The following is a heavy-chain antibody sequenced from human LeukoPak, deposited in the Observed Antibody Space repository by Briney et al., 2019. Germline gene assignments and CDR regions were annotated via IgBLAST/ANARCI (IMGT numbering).Heavy chain of an antibody. D-gene: IGHD6-13*01. J-gene: IGHJ4*02. CDR1: GHTFTGYY. CDR3: ARGGSKAQPGIAAATDY. V-gene: IGHV1-69*13. CDR2: IIPIFGTA. Sequence: ASVKVSCKASGHTFTGYYMHWARQAPGQGLEWMGGIIPIFGTANYAQKFQGRVTITADESTSTAYMELSSLRSEDTAVYYCARGGSKAQPGIAAATDYWGQGTLVTVSS.